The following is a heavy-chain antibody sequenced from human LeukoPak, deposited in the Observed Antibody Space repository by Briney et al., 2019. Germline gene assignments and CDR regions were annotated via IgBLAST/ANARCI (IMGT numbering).Heavy chain of an antibody. V-gene: IGHV3-23*01. CDR2: ISGSGGST. CDR1: GFTFSSYA. Sequence: GGSLRLSCAASGFTFSSYAMSWVRQAPGKGLEWVSAISGSGGSTYYADSVKGRFTISRDNSKNTLYLQMNSLRAEDTAVYCCAKEVTMVRGVMMAYFDYWGQGTLVTVSS. J-gene: IGHJ4*02. D-gene: IGHD3-10*01. CDR3: AKEVTMVRGVMMAYFDY.